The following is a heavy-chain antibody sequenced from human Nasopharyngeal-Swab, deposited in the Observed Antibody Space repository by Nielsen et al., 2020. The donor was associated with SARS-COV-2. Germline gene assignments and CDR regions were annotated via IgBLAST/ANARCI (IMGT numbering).Heavy chain of an antibody. V-gene: IGHV5-10-1*01. Sequence: GGSLRLSCKGSGYSFTSYWISWVRQMPGKGLEWMGRIDPSDSYTNYSPSFQGHVTISADKSISTAYLQWSSLKASDTAMYYCARFISGGYSYAPNWFDPWGQGTLVTVSS. J-gene: IGHJ5*02. CDR2: IDPSDSYT. D-gene: IGHD5-18*01. CDR3: ARFISGGYSYAPNWFDP. CDR1: GYSFTSYW.